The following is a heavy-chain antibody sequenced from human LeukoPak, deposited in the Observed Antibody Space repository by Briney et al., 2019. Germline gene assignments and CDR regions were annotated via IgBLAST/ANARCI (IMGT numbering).Heavy chain of an antibody. J-gene: IGHJ4*02. CDR3: AKGAGQLPFDY. CDR2: ISGSGTRT. Sequence: GGSLRLSCVGSGFTLSSYAMSWVRQAPGKGLEWVSAISGSGTRTYYADSVKGRFTISRDNSKNTLYLQMNSLRAEDTAVYYCAKGAGQLPFDYWGQGTLVTVSS. V-gene: IGHV3-23*01. D-gene: IGHD1-26*01. CDR1: GFTLSSYA.